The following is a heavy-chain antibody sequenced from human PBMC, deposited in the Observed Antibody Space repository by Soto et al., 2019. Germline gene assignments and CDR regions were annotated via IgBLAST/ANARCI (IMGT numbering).Heavy chain of an antibody. CDR3: AKGPHTNVGWPYYFES. Sequence: GGSLRLSCVASGFSLANYPINWVRQTPGKGLEWISYSSPSGDTIYYADSVEGRFTISRDNARNSLSLHMSSLRDEDSALYYCAKGPHTNVGWPYYFESWGQGVPVTVSS. J-gene: IGHJ4*02. V-gene: IGHV3-48*02. D-gene: IGHD6-19*01. CDR2: SSPSGDTI. CDR1: GFSLANYP.